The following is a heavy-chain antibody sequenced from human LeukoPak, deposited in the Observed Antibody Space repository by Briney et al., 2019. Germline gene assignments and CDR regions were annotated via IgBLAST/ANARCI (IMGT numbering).Heavy chain of an antibody. D-gene: IGHD2-15*01. CDR1: GYTFTGYY. Sequence: ASVKVSCKASGYTFTGYYMHWVRQAPGQGLEWMGWINPNSGGTNYAQKFQGRVTMTRDTSISTAYMELSRLRSEDTAVYYCARDRWVGAASYWYFDLWGRGTLVTASS. CDR3: ARDRWVGAASYWYFDL. V-gene: IGHV1-2*02. J-gene: IGHJ2*01. CDR2: INPNSGGT.